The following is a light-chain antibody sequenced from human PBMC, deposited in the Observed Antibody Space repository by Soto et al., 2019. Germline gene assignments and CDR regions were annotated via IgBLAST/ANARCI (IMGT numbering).Light chain of an antibody. CDR2: GAS. CDR1: QSFISIY. CDR3: QVRTNWSIA. J-gene: IGKJ5*01. Sequence: EIVLTQSPGTLSLSPGERATLSCRASQSFISIYLAWYQQKPGQAPRLLIYGASSRATGIPDRFSGSGSGTDFTLTINNLEPEDFAVYYCQVRTNWSIAFGRGTRLEIK. V-gene: IGKV3D-20*02.